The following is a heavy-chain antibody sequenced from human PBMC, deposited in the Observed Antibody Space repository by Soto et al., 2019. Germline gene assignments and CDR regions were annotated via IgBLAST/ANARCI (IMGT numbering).Heavy chain of an antibody. Sequence: SETLSLTCTISGGSISGYYWSWIRQPPGKGLEWIGYMYNTGSTVYNPSFKSRVTISVDTSKNQFSLKLNSVTAADTAVYYCARDLWGYCGTDCYPLDVWGQGTTVT. CDR1: GGSISGYY. J-gene: IGHJ6*02. V-gene: IGHV4-59*01. D-gene: IGHD2-21*02. CDR2: MYNTGST. CDR3: ARDLWGYCGTDCYPLDV.